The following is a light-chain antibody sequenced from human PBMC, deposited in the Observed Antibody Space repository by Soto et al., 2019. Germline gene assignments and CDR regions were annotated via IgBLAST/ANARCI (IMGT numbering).Light chain of an antibody. V-gene: IGKV3-20*01. CDR3: QQYGSSPLT. J-gene: IGKJ1*01. CDR2: GAS. CDR1: QSVTSSY. Sequence: EIVLTQSPGILSLSPGERATLSCRASQSVTSSYLAWYQQKPGQAPRLLIYGASNRAAGIPDRFSGSGSGTDFTLTISRLEPEDFAVYYCQQYGSSPLTFGQGTKVEIK.